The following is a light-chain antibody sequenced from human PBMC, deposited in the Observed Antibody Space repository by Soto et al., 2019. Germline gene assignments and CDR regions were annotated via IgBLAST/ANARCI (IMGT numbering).Light chain of an antibody. J-gene: IGLJ1*01. V-gene: IGLV1-40*01. CDR1: SGNIGAGYD. CDR2: GDI. Sequence: QSVLTQPPSVSGAPGQRVTISCTGSSGNIGAGYDVHWYQQLPGTAPRLLIYGDINRASGVPDRFSGSKSGTSASLAITGLQAEDEADYYCKSYDSNLSAYVFGAGTKVTVL. CDR3: KSYDSNLSAYV.